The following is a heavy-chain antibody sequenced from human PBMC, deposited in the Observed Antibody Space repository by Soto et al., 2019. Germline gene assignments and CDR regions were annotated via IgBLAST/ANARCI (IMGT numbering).Heavy chain of an antibody. Sequence: ASVKVSCKASGYTFTSYGISWVRQAPGQGLEWMGWINPNSGGTNYAQKFQGRVTMTRDTSISTAYMELSRLRSDDTAVYYCARGERERWLQSGDNYYYYGMDVWGQGTTVTVS. CDR3: ARGERERWLQSGDNYYYYGMDV. V-gene: IGHV1-2*02. CDR1: GYTFTSYG. D-gene: IGHD5-12*01. CDR2: INPNSGGT. J-gene: IGHJ6*02.